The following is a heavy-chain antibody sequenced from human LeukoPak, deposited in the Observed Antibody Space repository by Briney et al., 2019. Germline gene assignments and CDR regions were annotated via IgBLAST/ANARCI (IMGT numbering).Heavy chain of an antibody. D-gene: IGHD3-22*01. V-gene: IGHV3-23*01. CDR1: GFTFSSYA. Sequence: QTGGSLRLSCAASGFTFSSYAMSWVRQAPGQRLEWVSAISGSGGSTYYADSVKGRSTISRDNSKNTLYLQMNSLRAEDTAVYYCAKASYYYDSSGYYFLDYWGQGTLVTVSS. J-gene: IGHJ4*02. CDR3: AKASYYYDSSGYYFLDY. CDR2: ISGSGGST.